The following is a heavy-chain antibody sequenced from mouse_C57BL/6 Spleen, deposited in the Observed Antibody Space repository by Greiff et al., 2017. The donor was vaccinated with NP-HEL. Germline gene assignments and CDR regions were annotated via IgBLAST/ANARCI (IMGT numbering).Heavy chain of an antibody. CDR3: ARDMRGYFDV. J-gene: IGHJ1*03. Sequence: EVQLVESEGGLVQPGSSMKLSCTASGFTFSDYYMAWVRQVPEKGLEWVANINYDGSSTYYLDSLKSRFIISRDNAKNILYLQMSSLKSEDTATYYCARDMRGYFDVWGTGTTVTVSS. D-gene: IGHD2-3*01. CDR1: GFTFSDYY. CDR2: INYDGSST. V-gene: IGHV5-16*01.